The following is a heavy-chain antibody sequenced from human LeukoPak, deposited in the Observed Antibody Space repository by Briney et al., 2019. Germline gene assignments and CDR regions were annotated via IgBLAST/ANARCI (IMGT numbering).Heavy chain of an antibody. V-gene: IGHV7-4-1*02. CDR2: INTNTGNP. J-gene: IGHJ3*02. D-gene: IGHD6-19*01. CDR3: ANRQWLDAFGI. Sequence: ASVKVSCKASGYTFTAYYMHWVRQAPGQGLEWMGWINTNTGNPTYAQGFTGRFVFSLDTSVSTAYLQISSLKAEDTAVYYCANRQWLDAFGIWGQGTMVTVSS. CDR1: GYTFTAYY.